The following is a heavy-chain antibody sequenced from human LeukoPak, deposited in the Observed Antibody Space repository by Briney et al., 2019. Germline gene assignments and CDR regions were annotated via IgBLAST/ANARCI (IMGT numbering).Heavy chain of an antibody. CDR3: ASDSRGDAFDI. J-gene: IGHJ3*02. V-gene: IGHV7-4-1*02. CDR2: INTNTGNP. Sequence: GASVKVSCKASGYTFTSYDINWVRQATGQGLEWMGWINTNTGNPTYAQGFTGRFVFSLDTSVSTAYLQISSLKAEDTAVYYCASDSRGDAFDIWGQGTMVTVSS. CDR1: GYTFTSYD. D-gene: IGHD6-13*01.